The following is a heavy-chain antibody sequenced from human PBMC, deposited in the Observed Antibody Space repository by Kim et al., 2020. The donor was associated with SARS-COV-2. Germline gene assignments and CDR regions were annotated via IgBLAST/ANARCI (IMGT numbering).Heavy chain of an antibody. CDR3: ATSYGDYVGEIDP. CDR1: GGSFSGYY. D-gene: IGHD4-17*01. J-gene: IGHJ5*02. V-gene: IGHV4-34*01. CDR2: INHSGST. Sequence: SETLSLTCAVYGGSFSGYYWSWIRQPPGKGLEWIGEINHSGSTNYNPSLKSRVTISVDTSKNQFSLKLSSVTAADTAVYYCATSYGDYVGEIDPWGQGTL.